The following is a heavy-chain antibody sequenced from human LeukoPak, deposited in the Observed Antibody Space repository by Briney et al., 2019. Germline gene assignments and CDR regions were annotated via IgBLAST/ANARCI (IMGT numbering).Heavy chain of an antibody. CDR1: GGSISSYY. CDR3: ARLGVPARYYYYGMDV. J-gene: IGHJ6*02. D-gene: IGHD2-2*01. Sequence: SETLSLTCTVSGGSISSYYWSWIRQPPGEGLEWIGYIYYSGSTNYNPSLKSRVTISVDTSKNQFSLKLSSVTAADTAVYYCARLGVPARYYYYGMDVWGQGTTVTVSS. V-gene: IGHV4-59*08. CDR2: IYYSGST.